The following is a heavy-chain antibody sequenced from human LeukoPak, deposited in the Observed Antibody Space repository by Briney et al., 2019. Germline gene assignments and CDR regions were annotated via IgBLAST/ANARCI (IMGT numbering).Heavy chain of an antibody. J-gene: IGHJ4*02. CDR2: IYYSGST. V-gene: IGHV4-39*01. Sequence: PSETLSLTCTVSGGSISSSNYYWGWIPQPPGKGLEWIGSIYYSGSTYYNPSLKSRVTISVDTSKRQFSLKLSSVSAADTAVYYCARRVSGPLDYWGQGTLVTVSS. CDR3: ARRVSGPLDY. CDR1: GGSISSSNYY.